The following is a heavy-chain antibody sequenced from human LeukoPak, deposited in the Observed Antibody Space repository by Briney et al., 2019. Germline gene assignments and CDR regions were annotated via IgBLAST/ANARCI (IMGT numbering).Heavy chain of an antibody. D-gene: IGHD3-22*01. CDR3: ARHYYDCSGYYYSSKNYFDS. CDR1: GDSLRSYY. Sequence: PSETLSLTCTVSGDSLRSYYGSWIRQAPGKGLEWIGYIYFTGSTKYNPSLKRRVTIAVDTSENQLSLKLNSVTAADTAVYYCARHYYDCSGYYYSSKNYFDSWGQGSLVTVSS. V-gene: IGHV4-59*08. J-gene: IGHJ4*02. CDR2: IYFTGST.